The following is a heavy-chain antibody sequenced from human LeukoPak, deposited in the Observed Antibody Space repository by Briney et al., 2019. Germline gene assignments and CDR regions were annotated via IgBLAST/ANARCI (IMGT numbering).Heavy chain of an antibody. D-gene: IGHD2-15*01. V-gene: IGHV1-2*06. CDR2: INPNSGGT. J-gene: IGHJ5*02. CDR3: ARALGYCSGGSCENWFDP. CDR1: GYTFTGYY. Sequence: ASVKVSCKACGYTFTGYYMHWVRQAPGQGLEWMGRINPNSGGTNYAQKFRGRVTMTRDTSIRAAYMEMSRLRSDDTAVYYCARALGYCSGGSCENWFDPWGQGTLVTVSS.